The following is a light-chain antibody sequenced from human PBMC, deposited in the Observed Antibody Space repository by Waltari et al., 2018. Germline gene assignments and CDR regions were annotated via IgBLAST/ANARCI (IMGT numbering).Light chain of an antibody. V-gene: IGKV3-15*01. CDR2: GAS. Sequence: EIVLTQSPTTLSVSPGERATLSCRASQSVGSYLAWSQKKPGQAPRPLIFGASTRATGIPARFSGSGSGTEFILPISNIQSEDSVVYYCQHYSNWPLTFGGGTKVEI. J-gene: IGKJ4*01. CDR1: QSVGSY. CDR3: QHYSNWPLT.